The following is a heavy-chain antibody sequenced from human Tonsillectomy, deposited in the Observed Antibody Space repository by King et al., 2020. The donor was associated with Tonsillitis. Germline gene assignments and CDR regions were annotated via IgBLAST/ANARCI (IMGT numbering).Heavy chain of an antibody. CDR1: GFTFSKYW. CDR2: INSDGRST. D-gene: IGHD1-26*01. CDR3: ARASEQWDLGDYYSYMDV. J-gene: IGHJ6*03. V-gene: IGHV3-74*01. Sequence: VQLVESGGGLVQPGGSLRLSCAASGFTFSKYWMHWVRQVLGKGLVWVSRINSDGRSTSYADSVKGRFTISRDNAKNTLYLQMNSLKAEDTAVYYCARASEQWDLGDYYSYMDVWGKGTTVTVSS.